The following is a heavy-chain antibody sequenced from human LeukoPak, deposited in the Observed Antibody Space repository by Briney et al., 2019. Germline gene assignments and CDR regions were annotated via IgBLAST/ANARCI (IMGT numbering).Heavy chain of an antibody. CDR2: INHSGST. CDR3: ARAGPAASYWFDP. Sequence: PSETLSLTCAVYGGSFSGYYWSWIRQPPGKGLEWIGEINHSGSTNYNPSLKSRVTISVDTSKNQFSLKLSSVTAADTAVYYCARAGPAASYWFDPWGQGTLVTVSS. J-gene: IGHJ5*02. V-gene: IGHV4-34*01. D-gene: IGHD2-2*01. CDR1: GGSFSGYY.